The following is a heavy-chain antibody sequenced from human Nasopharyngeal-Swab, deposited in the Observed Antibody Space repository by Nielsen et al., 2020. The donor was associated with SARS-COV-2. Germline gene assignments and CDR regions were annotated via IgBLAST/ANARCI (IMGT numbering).Heavy chain of an antibody. J-gene: IGHJ4*02. CDR3: ARQRVLPFDY. D-gene: IGHD3-10*01. CDR2: IYPAGSDT. V-gene: IGHV5-51*01. Sequence: GRHRPGKGLEWMGIIYPAGSDTRYSPSFQGQVTISSDKSISTAYLQWSSLKASDTAMYYCARQRVLPFDYWGQGTLVTVSS.